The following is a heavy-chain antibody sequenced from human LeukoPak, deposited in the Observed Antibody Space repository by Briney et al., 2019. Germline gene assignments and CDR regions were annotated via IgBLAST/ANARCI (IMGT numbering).Heavy chain of an antibody. V-gene: IGHV1-2*02. CDR3: ARDLDVGASEDWFDP. CDR2: INPNSGGT. CDR1: GYTFTCYY. Sequence: ASVKVSCKASGYTFTCYYMHWVRQAPGQGLEWMGWINPNSGGTNYAQKFQGRVTMTRDTSISTAYMELSRLRSDDTAVYYCARDLDVGASEDWFDPWGQGTLVTVSS. D-gene: IGHD1-26*01. J-gene: IGHJ5*02.